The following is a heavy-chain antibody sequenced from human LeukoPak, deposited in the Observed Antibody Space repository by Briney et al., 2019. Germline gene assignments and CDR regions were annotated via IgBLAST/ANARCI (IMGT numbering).Heavy chain of an antibody. D-gene: IGHD6-13*01. V-gene: IGHV4-4*07. Sequence: PSETLSLTCTVSGGSISSYYWSWIRQPAGKGLEWIGRIYTSGSTNYNPSLKSRVTMSVDTSKNQFSLKLSSVTAADTAVYYCARAQKGSSGVASPQQLVSPPRYYYYMDVWGKGTTVTVSS. J-gene: IGHJ6*03. CDR3: ARAQKGSSGVASPQQLVSPPRYYYYMDV. CDR1: GGSISSYY. CDR2: IYTSGST.